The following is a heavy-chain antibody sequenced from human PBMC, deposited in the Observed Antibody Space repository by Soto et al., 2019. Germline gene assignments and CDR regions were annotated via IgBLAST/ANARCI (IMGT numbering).Heavy chain of an antibody. Sequence: GGSLRLSCAASGFTLSAYWMHWVRQVPGKGLLWVSRISVDGRSTTYADSVRGRFTISRDNAKNTLYLQMDTLRAEDTAVYYCARAPRQRAVDYWGQGSLVTVSS. CDR2: ISVDGRST. J-gene: IGHJ4*02. CDR3: ARAPRQRAVDY. V-gene: IGHV3-74*01. CDR1: GFTLSAYW.